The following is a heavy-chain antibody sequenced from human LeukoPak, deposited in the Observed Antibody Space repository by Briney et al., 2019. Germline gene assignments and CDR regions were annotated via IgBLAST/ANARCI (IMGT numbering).Heavy chain of an antibody. J-gene: IGHJ4*02. CDR2: ISYDGNDK. Sequence: GRSLRLSCAASGFTFSNYAMHWVRQAPGKGLEWVAIISYDGNDKYYTDSVKGRFTISRDKSKNALYLQMNSLRAEDTAVYYCARDRDTAMGLRGQGTLVTVSS. D-gene: IGHD5-18*01. V-gene: IGHV3-30-3*01. CDR1: GFTFSNYA. CDR3: ARDRDTAMGL.